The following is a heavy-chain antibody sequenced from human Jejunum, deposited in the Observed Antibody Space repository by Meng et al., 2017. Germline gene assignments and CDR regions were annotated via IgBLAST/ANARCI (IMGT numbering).Heavy chain of an antibody. CDR1: GFTFNNYW. Sequence: GESLKISCATSGFTFNNYWMNWVRQAPGKGLEWVANIKTDGSEEYYVDSVKGRFTISRDNAKNSLYLQMNSLRVEDTAVYYCTRYRDSIDYWGQGTLVTVSS. CDR3: TRYRDSIDY. J-gene: IGHJ4*02. V-gene: IGHV3-7*01. CDR2: IKTDGSEE. D-gene: IGHD2-15*01.